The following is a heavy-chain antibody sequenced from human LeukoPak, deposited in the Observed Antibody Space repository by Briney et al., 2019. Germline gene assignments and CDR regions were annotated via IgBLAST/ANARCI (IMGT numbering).Heavy chain of an antibody. Sequence: GGSLRLSCAASGFTFSSYAMNWVRQAPGKGLEWVAVISYDGSNKYYADSVKGRFTISRDNSKNTLYLQMNSLRAEDTAVYYCARDFGYGDFWSGYYAHYYYYGMDVWGQGTTVTVSS. J-gene: IGHJ6*02. CDR3: ARDFGYGDFWSGYYAHYYYYGMDV. CDR2: ISYDGSNK. V-gene: IGHV3-30-3*01. CDR1: GFTFSSYA. D-gene: IGHD3-3*01.